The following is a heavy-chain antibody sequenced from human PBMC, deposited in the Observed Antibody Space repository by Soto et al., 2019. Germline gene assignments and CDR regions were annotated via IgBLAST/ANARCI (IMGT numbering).Heavy chain of an antibody. D-gene: IGHD3-16*01. Sequence: QITLKESGPTLVKPTQTLTLTCTFSGFSLTTRGVGVGWIRQPPGKALECLALIYWDDDKRYSPSLQSRLSITKDTSKNQLVLTMPNVDPVDTATYYCAHIPNYYQYDWFDPWGQGTLVSVSS. CDR2: IYWDDDK. J-gene: IGHJ5*02. CDR1: GFSLTTRGVG. CDR3: AHIPNYYQYDWFDP. V-gene: IGHV2-5*02.